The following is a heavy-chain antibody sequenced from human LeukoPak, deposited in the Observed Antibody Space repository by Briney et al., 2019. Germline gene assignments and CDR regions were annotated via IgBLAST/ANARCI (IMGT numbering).Heavy chain of an antibody. CDR3: TRRGTTMTPDDY. V-gene: IGHV3-73*01. CDR1: GFTFSGSA. J-gene: IGHJ4*02. CDR2: IRSKANSYAT. D-gene: IGHD4-11*01. Sequence: GGSLRLSCAVSGFTFSGSAMHWVRQVSGKGLEWVGRIRSKANSYATSYDASVKGRFTISRDDSKNTTHLQMNSLKIEDTAIYYCTRRGTTMTPDDYWGQGTLVTVSS.